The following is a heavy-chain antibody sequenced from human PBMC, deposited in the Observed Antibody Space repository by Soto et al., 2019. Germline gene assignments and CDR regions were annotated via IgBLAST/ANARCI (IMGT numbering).Heavy chain of an antibody. D-gene: IGHD3-22*01. CDR3: ARRYYYDSSGYYQSYYYYGMDV. Sequence: PSETLSLTCAVYGGSFSGYYWSWIRQPPGKGLEWIGEINHSGSTNYNPSLKSRVTISVDTSKNQFSLKLSSVTAADTAVYYCARRYYYDSSGYYQSYYYYGMDVWGQGTTVTVSS. CDR2: INHSGST. CDR1: GGSFSGYY. J-gene: IGHJ6*02. V-gene: IGHV4-34*01.